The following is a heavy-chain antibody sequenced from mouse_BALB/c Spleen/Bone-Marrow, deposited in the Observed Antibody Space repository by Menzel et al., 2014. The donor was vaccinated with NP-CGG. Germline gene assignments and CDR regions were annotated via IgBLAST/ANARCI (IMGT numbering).Heavy chain of an antibody. D-gene: IGHD1-3*01. Sequence: EVKLVESGGDLVKPGGSLKLSCAASGFTFSNYGMSWVRQTPDKRLEWVATISSGGSYTYFPDSVKGRFTISRDNAKNTLCLQMNSLKSEDAAMYYCARLTPDYAMDYWGQGTSVTVSS. CDR2: ISSGGSYT. CDR1: GFTFSNYG. J-gene: IGHJ4*01. CDR3: ARLTPDYAMDY. V-gene: IGHV5-6*02.